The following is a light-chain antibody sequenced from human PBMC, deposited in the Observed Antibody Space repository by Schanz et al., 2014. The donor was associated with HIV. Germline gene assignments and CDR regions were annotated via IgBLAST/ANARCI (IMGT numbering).Light chain of an antibody. CDR3: MQGTHWPQT. CDR1: QSLVHSDGNTY. J-gene: IGKJ2*01. Sequence: DVVMAQSPLSLSVTPGQPASISCRSSQSLVHSDGNTYLIWFHQRPGQSPRRLFYKVSNRDSGVPDRFSGSGSGTDFTLKITRVEAEDVGLYYCMQGTHWPQTFAPGTKLEIK. V-gene: IGKV2-30*02. CDR2: KVS.